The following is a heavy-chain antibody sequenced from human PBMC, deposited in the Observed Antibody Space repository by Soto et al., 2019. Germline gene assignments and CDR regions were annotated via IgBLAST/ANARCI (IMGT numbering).Heavy chain of an antibody. J-gene: IGHJ5*02. Sequence: EVQLLASGGILVQPGGSLRLSCAASGFTFSSYAMSWVRQAPVKGLEWVSGISGSGTSAYYADSVKGRFTISRDNSKNMLYLQMNSLRAEDTAVYHCAKGTFWSGEPFDPWGQGTLVTVSS. V-gene: IGHV3-23*01. CDR1: GFTFSSYA. CDR2: ISGSGTSA. CDR3: AKGTFWSGEPFDP. D-gene: IGHD3-3*01.